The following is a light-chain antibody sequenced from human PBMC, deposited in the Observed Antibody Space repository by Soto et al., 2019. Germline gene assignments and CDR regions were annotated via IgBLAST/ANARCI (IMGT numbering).Light chain of an antibody. V-gene: IGLV1-47*01. CDR2: RNN. CDR3: AVWDDTLNGGV. Sequence: QSVLTQPPSASGTPGQRVTISCSGRNSNIESNYVYWYQQYPGTAPKLLIYRNNQRPSGVPDRFSGSKSGTSASLAISGLRSEDEADYYCAVWDDTLNGGVFGGGTKVTVL. CDR1: NSNIESNY. J-gene: IGLJ3*02.